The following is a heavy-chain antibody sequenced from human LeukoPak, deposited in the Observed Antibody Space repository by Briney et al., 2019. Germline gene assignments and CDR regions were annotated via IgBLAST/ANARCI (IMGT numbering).Heavy chain of an antibody. V-gene: IGHV4-39*07. CDR2: INHSGST. J-gene: IGHJ5*02. CDR3: ANQPTTVRNWFDP. D-gene: IGHD4-17*01. Sequence: SGPALVKPTQTLTLTCTVSGFSLSTSGMCVSWIRQPPGKGLEWIGEINHSGSTNYNPSLKSRVTISVDTSKNQFSLKLSSVTAADTAVYYCANQPTTVRNWFDPWGQGTLVTVSS. CDR1: GFSLSTSGM.